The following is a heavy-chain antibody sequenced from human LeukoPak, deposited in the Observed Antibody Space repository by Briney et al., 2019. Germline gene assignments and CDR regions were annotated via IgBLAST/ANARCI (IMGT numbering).Heavy chain of an antibody. D-gene: IGHD5-18*01. V-gene: IGHV4-38-2*01. CDR3: ARVDTAMAWENWFDP. Sequence: SETLSLTCAVSGYSISSGYYWGWIRPPPGKGLEWIGSIYHSGSTYYNPSLKSRVTISVDTSKNQFSLKLRSVTAADTAVYYCARVDTAMAWENWFDPWGQGTLVTVSS. J-gene: IGHJ5*02. CDR2: IYHSGST. CDR1: GYSISSGYY.